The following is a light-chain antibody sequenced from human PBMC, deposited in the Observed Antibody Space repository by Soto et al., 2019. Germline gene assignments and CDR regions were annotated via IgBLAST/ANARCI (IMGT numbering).Light chain of an antibody. CDR3: QLWDNPLEHLV. CDR2: DDY. CDR1: NIGTKS. J-gene: IGLJ3*02. Sequence: SYELTQPPSVSVAPGQTARITCGGNNIGTKSVHWYQQKPGQAPVLVVYDDYDRTSWTTERFCGSNSGKTATLTISTVEAVDEVDYYCQLWDNPLEHLVFGGGTKLTVL. V-gene: IGLV3-21*02.